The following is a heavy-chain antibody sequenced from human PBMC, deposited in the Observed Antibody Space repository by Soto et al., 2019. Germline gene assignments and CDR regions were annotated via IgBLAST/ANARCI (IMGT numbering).Heavy chain of an antibody. Sequence: GESLKISCKGSGYSFTSYWISWVRQMPGKGLEWMGRIDPSDSYTNYSPPFQGHVTISADKSISTAYLQWSSLKASDTAMYYCASPTQGGMDVWGQGTTVTVSS. CDR2: IDPSDSYT. CDR3: ASPTQGGMDV. CDR1: GYSFTSYW. V-gene: IGHV5-10-1*01. J-gene: IGHJ6*02.